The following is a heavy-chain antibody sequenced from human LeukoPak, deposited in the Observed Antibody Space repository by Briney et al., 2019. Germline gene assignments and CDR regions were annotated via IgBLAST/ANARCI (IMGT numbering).Heavy chain of an antibody. CDR3: AKGSGYYYDSSGYFDY. Sequence: GGSLRLSCAASGFTFDDYTMHWVRQAPGKGLEWVSLISWDGGSTYYADSVKGRFTISRDNSKNSLYLQMNSLRTEDTASYYCAKGSGYYYDSSGYFDYWGQGTLVTVSS. J-gene: IGHJ4*02. V-gene: IGHV3-43*01. CDR1: GFTFDDYT. D-gene: IGHD3-22*01. CDR2: ISWDGGST.